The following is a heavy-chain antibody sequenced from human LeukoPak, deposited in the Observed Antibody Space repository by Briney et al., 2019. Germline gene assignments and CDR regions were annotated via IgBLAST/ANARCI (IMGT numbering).Heavy chain of an antibody. D-gene: IGHD2-2*01. Sequence: PGGSLRLSCAASAFTFSTYAMSWVRQAPGKGLEWVSSISSGGGTTYYADSVKGRFTISRDNSKNTLYLQMNSLRPEDTAMYYCANAVCTTSSCSGFYGMDVWGQGTTVAVSS. V-gene: IGHV3-23*01. J-gene: IGHJ6*02. CDR3: ANAVCTTSSCSGFYGMDV. CDR2: ISSGGGTT. CDR1: AFTFSTYA.